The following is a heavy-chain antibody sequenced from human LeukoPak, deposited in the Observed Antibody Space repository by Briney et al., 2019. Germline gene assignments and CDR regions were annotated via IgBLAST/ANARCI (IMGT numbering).Heavy chain of an antibody. CDR1: GYSIRSGYY. J-gene: IGHJ3*02. CDR2: IYHSGST. Sequence: SETLSLTCAVSGYSIRSGYYWGWIRPPPGKGLEWIGNIYHSGSTYYNPSLKSRVTISVDTSKNQFSLKLSSVTAADTAVYYCARSITMFGVVWDAFDIWGQGTMVTVSS. D-gene: IGHD3-3*01. V-gene: IGHV4-38-2*01. CDR3: ARSITMFGVVWDAFDI.